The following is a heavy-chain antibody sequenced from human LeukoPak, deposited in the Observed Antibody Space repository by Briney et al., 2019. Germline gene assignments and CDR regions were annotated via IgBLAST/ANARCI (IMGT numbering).Heavy chain of an antibody. V-gene: IGHV4-59*01. Sequence: PSETPSLTCTVSGGSISSYYWTWIRQPPGKGLEWIGYIYYSGSTNSNPSLKSRVTISLDTSKNQFSLRLNSVTAADTAVYFCARLGPTFDAFDIWGRGTMVTVSS. D-gene: IGHD1-26*01. CDR1: GGSISSYY. CDR3: ARLGPTFDAFDI. J-gene: IGHJ3*02. CDR2: IYYSGST.